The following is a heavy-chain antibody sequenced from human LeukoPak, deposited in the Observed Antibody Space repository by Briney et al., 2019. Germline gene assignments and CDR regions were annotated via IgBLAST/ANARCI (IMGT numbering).Heavy chain of an antibody. Sequence: SGGSLRLSCAASGFIFSSYEMNWVRQAPGKGLEWVSYIRSSGSTIYYADSVKGRFTISRDNAKNSLYLQMNSLRAEDTAVYYCARDRPSWFAFWGQGTLVTVSS. D-gene: IGHD3-10*01. CDR1: GFIFSSYE. CDR3: ARDRPSWFAF. V-gene: IGHV3-48*03. CDR2: IRSSGSTI. J-gene: IGHJ4*02.